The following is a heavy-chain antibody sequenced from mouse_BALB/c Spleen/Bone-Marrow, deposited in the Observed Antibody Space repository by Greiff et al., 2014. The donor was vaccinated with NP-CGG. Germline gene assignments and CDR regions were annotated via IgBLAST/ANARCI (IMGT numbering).Heavy chain of an antibody. CDR2: IAPGSGST. J-gene: IGHJ1*01. CDR3: ARERYGYDGWYFDV. Sequence: DLVKPGASVKLSCKASGYTFTNYWINWIKQRPGQGLEWIGRIAPGSGSTYYNEMFKGKTTLTVDTSSSTAYIQLRQLSSEDSDFYFCARERYGYDGWYFDVWGAGTTVTVSS. V-gene: IGHV1S41*01. CDR1: GYTFTNYW. D-gene: IGHD2-2*01.